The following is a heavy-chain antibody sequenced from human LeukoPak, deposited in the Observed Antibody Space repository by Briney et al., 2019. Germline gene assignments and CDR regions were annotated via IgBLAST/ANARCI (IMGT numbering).Heavy chain of an antibody. CDR3: ARMYSSGWYWGYYFDC. Sequence: GGSLRLSCAASGFTCSSYEMNWVRQAPGKGLEWVSYISSSGSTIYSADSVKGRFTISRDNAKNSLYLQMNSLRAEDTAVYYCARMYSSGWYWGYYFDCWGQGTLVTVSS. J-gene: IGHJ4*02. CDR2: ISSSGSTI. CDR1: GFTCSSYE. D-gene: IGHD6-19*01. V-gene: IGHV3-48*03.